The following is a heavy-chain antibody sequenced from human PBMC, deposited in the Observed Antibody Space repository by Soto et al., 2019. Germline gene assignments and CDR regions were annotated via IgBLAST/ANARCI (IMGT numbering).Heavy chain of an antibody. J-gene: IGHJ4*02. Sequence: EVQLLESGGGLVQPGGPLRLSCEGSGFTFSKYDMTWVRQAPGKGLDWVSTISGSGASTYYADSVKGRFTISRDNSKNTVYLQMNSLRVEDTAVYYCANRNYYAKSGYTYPYFDFCGQGSLVTVSS. CDR2: ISGSGAST. CDR3: ANRNYYAKSGYTYPYFDF. CDR1: GFTFSKYD. D-gene: IGHD3-22*01. V-gene: IGHV3-23*01.